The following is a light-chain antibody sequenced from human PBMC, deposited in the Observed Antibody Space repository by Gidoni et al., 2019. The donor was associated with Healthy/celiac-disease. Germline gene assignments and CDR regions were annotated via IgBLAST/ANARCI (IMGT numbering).Light chain of an antibody. J-gene: IGLJ2*01. CDR3: QVWGSSSVV. CDR1: NIGSKS. Sequence: SYVLTQPPSVSVAPGQTARSTCGGNNIGSKSVHWYQQKTSQAPVLVVYDASDRPSGIPERFAGSNSGNTATLTISRVEAGDEADYYCQVWGSSSVVFGGGTKLTVL. V-gene: IGLV3-21*02. CDR2: DAS.